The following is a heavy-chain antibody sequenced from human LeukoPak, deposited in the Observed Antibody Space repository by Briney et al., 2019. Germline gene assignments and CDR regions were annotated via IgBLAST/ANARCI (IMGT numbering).Heavy chain of an antibody. V-gene: IGHV4-34*01. CDR3: ARGTVAANLYYFDY. D-gene: IGHD6-19*01. CDR1: GGSFSGYY. CDR2: INHSGST. Sequence: SETLSLTCAVYGGSFSGYYWSRTRQPPGKGLEWIGEINHSGSTNYNPSLKSRVTISVDTSKNQFSLELSSVTAADTAVYYCARGTVAANLYYFDYWGQGTLVTVSS. J-gene: IGHJ4*02.